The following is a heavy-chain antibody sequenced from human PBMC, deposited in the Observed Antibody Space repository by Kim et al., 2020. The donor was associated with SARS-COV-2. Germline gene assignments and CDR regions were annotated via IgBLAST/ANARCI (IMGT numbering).Heavy chain of an antibody. V-gene: IGHV4-39*01. CDR3: ARLPSAPSSGYYSDIAFDY. D-gene: IGHD3-22*01. Sequence: SQVTISVDTAKNQFSLKLSSVTAADTAVYYCARLPSAPSSGYYSDIAFDYWGQGTLVTVSS. J-gene: IGHJ4*02.